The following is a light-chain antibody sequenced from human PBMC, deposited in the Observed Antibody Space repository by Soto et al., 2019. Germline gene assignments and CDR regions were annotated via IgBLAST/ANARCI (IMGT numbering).Light chain of an antibody. J-gene: IGLJ1*01. CDR2: EVS. CDR1: SSDVGGYTH. V-gene: IGLV2-14*01. Sequence: QAVLTQPASVSGSPGQSITISCTGTSSDVGGYTHVSWYQHHPGKAPKLMIYEVSYRPSGVSNRFSGSKSGYTASLTISGPQAEDEADSYCNAQTGGTRVCGTGSQVTVL. CDR3: NAQTGGTRV.